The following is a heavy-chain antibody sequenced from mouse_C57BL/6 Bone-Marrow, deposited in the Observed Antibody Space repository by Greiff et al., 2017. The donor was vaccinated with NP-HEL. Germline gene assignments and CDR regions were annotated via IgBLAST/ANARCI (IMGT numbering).Heavy chain of an antibody. J-gene: IGHJ3*01. D-gene: IGHD2-3*01. CDR3: ARWDGYYFAY. CDR1: GYTFTSYG. CDR2: IYPRSGNT. V-gene: IGHV1-81*01. Sequence: QVQLQQSGAELARPGASVKLSCKASGYTFTSYGISWVKQRPGQGLEWIGEIYPRSGNTYYNEKFKGKATLTADKSSSTAYMELRSLTSDDSAVYFCARWDGYYFAYWGQGTLVTVSA.